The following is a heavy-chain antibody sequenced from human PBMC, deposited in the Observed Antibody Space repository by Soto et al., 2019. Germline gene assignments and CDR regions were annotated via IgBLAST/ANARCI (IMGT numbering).Heavy chain of an antibody. CDR1: GFTFSSYW. CDR2: IKQDGSEK. J-gene: IGHJ4*02. D-gene: IGHD3-9*01. V-gene: IGHV3-7*01. Sequence: PGGSLRLSCAASGFTFSSYWMSWVRQAPGKGLEWVANIKQDGSEKYYVDSVKGRFTISRDNAKNSLYLQMNSLRAEDTAVYYCARLAVRLRYFDWPSFDDWGQGTLVTVDS. CDR3: ARLAVRLRYFDWPSFDD.